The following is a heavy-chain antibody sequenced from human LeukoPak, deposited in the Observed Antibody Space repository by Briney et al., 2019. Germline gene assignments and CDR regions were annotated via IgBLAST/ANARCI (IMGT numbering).Heavy chain of an antibody. CDR1: GGTFSSYA. Sequence: SVKVSCKASGGTFSSYAVSWVRQAPGQGLEWMGGIIPIFGTANYAQKFQGRVTITTDESTSTAYMELSSLRSEVTAVYYCASTPCSGGSCHGNYYYYMDVWGKGTTVTVSS. J-gene: IGHJ6*03. V-gene: IGHV1-69*05. CDR3: ASTPCSGGSCHGNYYYYMDV. CDR2: IIPIFGTA. D-gene: IGHD2-15*01.